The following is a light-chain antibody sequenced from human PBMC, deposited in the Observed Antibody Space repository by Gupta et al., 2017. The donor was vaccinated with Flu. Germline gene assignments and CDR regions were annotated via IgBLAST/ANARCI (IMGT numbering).Light chain of an antibody. Sequence: PATLSLSPGERATLSCRASQSVSSYLAWYQQNPFQAPRLLLYDASNRVTAFPAPFTGSGSGTDFTLTISILDPQDFAVSYCQGRSDWGPTFGCGTNLE. V-gene: IGKV3-11*01. CDR2: DAS. CDR1: QSVSSY. J-gene: IGKJ4*01. CDR3: QGRSDWGPT.